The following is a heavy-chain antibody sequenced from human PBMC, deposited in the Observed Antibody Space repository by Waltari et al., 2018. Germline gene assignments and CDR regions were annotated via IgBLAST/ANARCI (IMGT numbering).Heavy chain of an antibody. D-gene: IGHD3-3*01. CDR2: IYYSGST. CDR1: GGSISSYY. Sequence: QVQLQESGPGLVKPSETLSLTCTVSGGSISSYYWRWIRQPPGKGLEWIGYIYYSGSTNYNPSLKSRVTISVDTSKNQFSLKLSSVTAADTAVYYCASSLEWYPYYFDYWGQGTLVTVSS. CDR3: ASSLEWYPYYFDY. V-gene: IGHV4-59*01. J-gene: IGHJ4*02.